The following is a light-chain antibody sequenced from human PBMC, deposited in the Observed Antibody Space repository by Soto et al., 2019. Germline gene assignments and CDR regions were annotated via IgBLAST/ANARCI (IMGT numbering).Light chain of an antibody. CDR3: MQGTHWPPYT. V-gene: IGKV2-30*01. CDR2: KVS. Sequence: DVVMTQSPLSLPVTLGQPASISCRSSQSLAYSDGNTYLNWFQQRPGQSPRRLIYKVSNRDSGVPDRFRGSGSVTDFALKFSRVEAEDVGVYYCMQGTHWPPYTFGQGTKLEI. CDR1: QSLAYSDGNTY. J-gene: IGKJ2*01.